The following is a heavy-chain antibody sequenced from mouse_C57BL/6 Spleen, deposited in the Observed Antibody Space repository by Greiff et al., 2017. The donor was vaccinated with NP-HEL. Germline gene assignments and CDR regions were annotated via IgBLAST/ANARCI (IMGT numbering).Heavy chain of an antibody. Sequence: VHVKQSVAELVRPGASVKLSCTASGFNFKNTYMHWVKQRPEQGLEWIGRIDPANGNTKYAPKFQGKATITADTSSNTAYLQLSSLTSEDTAIYYCAREKDYPYAMDYWGQGTSVTVSS. J-gene: IGHJ4*01. V-gene: IGHV14-3*01. D-gene: IGHD2-4*01. CDR2: IDPANGNT. CDR1: GFNFKNTY. CDR3: AREKDYPYAMDY.